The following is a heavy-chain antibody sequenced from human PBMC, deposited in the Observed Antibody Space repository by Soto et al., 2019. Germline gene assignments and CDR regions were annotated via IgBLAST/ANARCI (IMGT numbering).Heavy chain of an antibody. D-gene: IGHD6-19*01. J-gene: IGHJ4*02. CDR1: WFTFCNHA. CDR2: ISGSGGTT. V-gene: IGHV3-23*01. CDR3: AKTPRQWLVYFDY. Sequence: GGGPRLSCSAPWFTFCNHAIARGPPVPGMGLEWVSGISGSGGTTYYADSVKGRFTISRDNSKDTLHLQMNSLRAEDTAVYYCAKTPRQWLVYFDYWGQGALVTVSS.